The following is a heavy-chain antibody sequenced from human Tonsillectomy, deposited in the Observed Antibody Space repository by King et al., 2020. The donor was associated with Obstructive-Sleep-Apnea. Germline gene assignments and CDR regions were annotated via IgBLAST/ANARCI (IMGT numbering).Heavy chain of an antibody. CDR3: AKDYSSWYSHYAMDV. J-gene: IGHJ6*02. Sequence: VQLVESGGGVVQPGGSLRLSCAASGFTFGGYGMHWVRQAPGKGLEWVAFIKRDGSNENYADSLKGRFTISRDNSKSTLFLQMSSLRAEDTAVYYCAKDYSSWYSHYAMDVWAQGTTVTVSS. CDR2: IKRDGSNE. CDR1: GFTFGGYG. V-gene: IGHV3-30*02. D-gene: IGHD6-13*01.